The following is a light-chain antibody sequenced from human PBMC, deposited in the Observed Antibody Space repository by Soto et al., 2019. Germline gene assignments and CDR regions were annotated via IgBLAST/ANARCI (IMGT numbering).Light chain of an antibody. Sequence: QSALTQPASVSGSPGQSITVSCTGTYSDIGTYDSVSWYQLHPGRAPKLLIYDNNKRPSGIPDRFSGSKSGTSGTLDITGLQTGDEADYYCATWDGSLPGEVFGGGTKLTVL. CDR1: YSDIGTYDS. CDR3: ATWDGSLPGEV. CDR2: DNN. J-gene: IGLJ2*01. V-gene: IGLV1-51*01.